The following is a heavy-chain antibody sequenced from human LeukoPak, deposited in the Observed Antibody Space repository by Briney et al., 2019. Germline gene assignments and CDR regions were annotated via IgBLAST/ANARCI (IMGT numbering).Heavy chain of an antibody. D-gene: IGHD6-19*01. CDR2: INQDGSEI. CDR1: GFILRRHW. CDR3: AKVDYSSGWYLNPFYYFDY. J-gene: IGHJ4*02. Sequence: GGSLRLSCVDSGFILRRHWMYWVRQAPGKGLEWVANINQDGSEIYYADSVKGRFTISRDNSKNTLCLQMNSLRAEDTAVYYCAKVDYSSGWYLNPFYYFDYWGQGTLVTVSS. V-gene: IGHV3-7*03.